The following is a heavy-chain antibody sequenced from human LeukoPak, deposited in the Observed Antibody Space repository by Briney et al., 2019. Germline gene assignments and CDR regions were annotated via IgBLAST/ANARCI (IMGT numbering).Heavy chain of an antibody. CDR3: ARARESTVTTLDV. CDR1: EFSVGSNY. J-gene: IGHJ6*04. CDR2: IYSGGST. Sequence: GGSLRLSCAASEFSVGSNYMTWVRQAPGKGLEWVSLIYSGGSTYYADSVKGRFTISRDNSKNTLYLQMNSLRAEDTAVYYCARARESTVTTLDVWGKGTTVTVSS. D-gene: IGHD4-17*01. V-gene: IGHV3-66*01.